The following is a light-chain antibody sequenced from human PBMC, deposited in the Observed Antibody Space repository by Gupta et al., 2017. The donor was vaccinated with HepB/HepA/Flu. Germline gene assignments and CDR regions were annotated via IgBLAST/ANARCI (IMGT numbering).Light chain of an antibody. V-gene: IGLV3-25*03. Sequence: SSQLPQPPSVPVPPGQTARLTCSGEALTKQYGYWYQQKPGQAPMLIIYKDSERPSGIRERFSGSSSGTTVTLTIXEXRAEDEXDYFCQSAESTDSHQVFGGGTRLT. CDR3: QSAESTDSHQV. CDR1: ALTKQY. CDR2: KDS. J-gene: IGLJ2*01.